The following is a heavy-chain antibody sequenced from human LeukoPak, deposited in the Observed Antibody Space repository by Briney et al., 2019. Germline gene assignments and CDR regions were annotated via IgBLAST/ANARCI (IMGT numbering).Heavy chain of an antibody. Sequence: GGSFRLSCAASGFTFSSYSMNWARQAPGKGLEWVSSISSSSSYIYYADSVKGRFTISRDNAKNSLYLQMNSLRAEDTAVYYCATGTSYGDYLFDYGGEGHLIIVSA. CDR1: GFTFSSYS. J-gene: IGHJ4*02. D-gene: IGHD4-17*01. V-gene: IGHV3-21*01. CDR2: ISSSSSYI. CDR3: ATGTSYGDYLFDY.